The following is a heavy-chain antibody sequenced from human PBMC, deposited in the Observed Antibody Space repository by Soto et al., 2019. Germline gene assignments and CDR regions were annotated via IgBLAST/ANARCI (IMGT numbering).Heavy chain of an antibody. CDR1: GFPFSDYA. CDR3: AKGSHGDHDY. D-gene: IGHD4-17*01. V-gene: IGHV3-23*01. CDR2: IGGSGGRT. Sequence: HPGGSLRLSCAASGFPFSDYAMSWVRQAPGKGLEWVSAIGGSGGRTYYADSVKGRLTISRDNSKNTLHLQMNSLRAEDTAVYYCAKGSHGDHDYWGQGTLVTVSS. J-gene: IGHJ4*02.